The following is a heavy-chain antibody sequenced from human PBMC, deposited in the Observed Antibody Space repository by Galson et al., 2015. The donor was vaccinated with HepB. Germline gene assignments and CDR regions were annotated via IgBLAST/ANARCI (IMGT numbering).Heavy chain of an antibody. J-gene: IGHJ4*02. CDR3: AKNRGFYYYDSSGYYD. V-gene: IGHV3-23*01. CDR1: GFTFSSYA. Sequence: SLRLSCAVSGFTFSSYAMTWVRQAPGKGLEWVSAMSGSGGSTYHADSVKGRFAISRDNSKNTLYLQMNSLRVEDTAVYYCAKNRGFYYYDSSGYYDWGQGTLVTVSS. D-gene: IGHD3-22*01. CDR2: MSGSGGST.